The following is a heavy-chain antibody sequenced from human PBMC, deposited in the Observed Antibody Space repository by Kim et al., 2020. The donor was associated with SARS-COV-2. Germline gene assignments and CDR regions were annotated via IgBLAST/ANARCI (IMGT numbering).Heavy chain of an antibody. Sequence: ASVKVSCKASGYTFTSYGISWVRQAPGQGLEWMGWISAYNGNTNYAQKLQGRVTMTTDTSTSTAYMELRSLRSDDTAVYYCAREKSGWIYYYYGMDVWGQGTTVTVSS. V-gene: IGHV1-18*01. J-gene: IGHJ6*02. CDR2: ISAYNGNT. CDR1: GYTFTSYG. D-gene: IGHD6-19*01. CDR3: AREKSGWIYYYYGMDV.